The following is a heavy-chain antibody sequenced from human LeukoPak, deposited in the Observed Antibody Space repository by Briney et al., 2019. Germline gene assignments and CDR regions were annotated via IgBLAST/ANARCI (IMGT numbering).Heavy chain of an antibody. J-gene: IGHJ4*02. CDR3: ARGSSNFYFDH. V-gene: IGHV3-48*04. D-gene: IGHD2-2*01. CDR1: GFTFSSYS. Sequence: GGSLRLSCAASGFTFSSYSMNWVRQAPGKGLEWVSYISSSSDTIYYADSVKGQFTISRDNAKNSLYLQVNSLRAEDTAVYYCARGSSNFYFDHWGQGTLVTVSS. CDR2: ISSSSDTI.